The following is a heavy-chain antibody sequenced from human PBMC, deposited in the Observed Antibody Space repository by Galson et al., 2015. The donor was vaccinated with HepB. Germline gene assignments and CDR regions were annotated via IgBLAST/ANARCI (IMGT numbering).Heavy chain of an antibody. D-gene: IGHD3-16*01. Sequence: SLRLSCAASGFTFSSYWMHWVRQAPGKGLVWVSRINSDGSSTSYADSVKGRFTISRDNAKNTLYLQMNSLRAEDTAVYYCARAPRGSYFDYWGQGTLVTVSS. J-gene: IGHJ4*02. CDR2: INSDGSST. CDR3: ARAPRGSYFDY. V-gene: IGHV3-74*01. CDR1: GFTFSSYW.